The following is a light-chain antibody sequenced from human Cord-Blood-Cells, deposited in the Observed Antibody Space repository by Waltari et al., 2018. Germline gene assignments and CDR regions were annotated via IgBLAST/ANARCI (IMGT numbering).Light chain of an antibody. CDR1: SSDVGGYNY. J-gene: IGLJ2*01. V-gene: IGLV2-8*01. Sequence: QSALTQPPSASGSPGQSVTISCTGTSSDVGGYNYVPWYQQHPGKAPNPMIYEVSKRPSGVPDRFSGSKSGNTASLTVSGLQAEDEADYYCSSYAGSNNLVFGGGTKLTVL. CDR2: EVS. CDR3: SSYAGSNNLV.